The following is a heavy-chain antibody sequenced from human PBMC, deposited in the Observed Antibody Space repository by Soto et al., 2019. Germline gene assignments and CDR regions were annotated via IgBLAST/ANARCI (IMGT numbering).Heavy chain of an antibody. V-gene: IGHV3-21*01. D-gene: IGHD4-17*01. CDR1: GFTFSSYG. CDR3: ARETPLHPDYGGNPFSDY. CDR2: ISTSSSYI. Sequence: VHLVESGGGVVQPGRSLRLSCAASGFTFSSYGMQWVRQAPGKGLEWVSSISTSSSYIHYADSVKGRFTISRDNAENSLYLQMNSLRAEDTAIYYCARETPLHPDYGGNPFSDYWGQGTLVTVSS. J-gene: IGHJ4*02.